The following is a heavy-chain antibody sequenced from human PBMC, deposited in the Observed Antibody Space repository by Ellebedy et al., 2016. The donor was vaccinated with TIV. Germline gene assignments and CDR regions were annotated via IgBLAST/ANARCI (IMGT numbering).Heavy chain of an antibody. Sequence: MPSETLSLTCTLSGDSIRDYYWSWIRQPPGKGLEWLGYVYYRGHINYNPSLKSRLTRSVDTSNNEISLRLTSVTAADTAVYYCARERLSSGYSVGNAFDMWGQGTRVTVST. CDR3: ARERLSSGYSVGNAFDM. D-gene: IGHD3-22*01. J-gene: IGHJ3*02. CDR1: GDSIRDYY. CDR2: VYYRGHI. V-gene: IGHV4-59*01.